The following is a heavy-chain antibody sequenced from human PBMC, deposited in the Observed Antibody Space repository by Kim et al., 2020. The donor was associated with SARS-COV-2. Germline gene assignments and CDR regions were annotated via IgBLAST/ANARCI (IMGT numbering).Heavy chain of an antibody. Sequence: SVKVSCKASGGTFSSYAISWVRQAPGQGLEWMGGIIPIFGTANYAQKFQGRVTITADESTSTVYMELSSLRSEDTAVYYCARGGSARGMVRGVIKYFDYWGQGTLGTVPS. CDR3: ARGGSARGMVRGVIKYFDY. CDR2: IIPIFGTA. J-gene: IGHJ4*02. V-gene: IGHV1-69*13. D-gene: IGHD3-10*01. CDR1: GGTFSSYA.